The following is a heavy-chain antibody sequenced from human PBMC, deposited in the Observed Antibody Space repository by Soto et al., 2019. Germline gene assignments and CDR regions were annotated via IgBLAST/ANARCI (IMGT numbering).Heavy chain of an antibody. V-gene: IGHV3-23*01. D-gene: IGHD6-19*01. J-gene: IGHJ4*02. CDR2: ISGSGGST. CDR3: AKKEAVAGTVDY. CDR1: GFNFSSYA. Sequence: PGGSLRLSCAASGFNFSSYAMSWVRQAPGKGLEWVSAISGSGGSTHYADSAKGRFTISRDNSKNTLYLQMNSLRAEDTAVYYCAKKEAVAGTVDYWGQGTLVTVSS.